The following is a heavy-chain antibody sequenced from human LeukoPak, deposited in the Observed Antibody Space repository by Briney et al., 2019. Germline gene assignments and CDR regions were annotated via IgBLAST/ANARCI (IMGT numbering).Heavy chain of an antibody. V-gene: IGHV4-39*02. CDR3: ARENSTSFDY. D-gene: IGHD2-2*01. Sequence: SETLSLTCTVSGGSITSTNFYWGWIRQPPGKGLAWLGSIYYSGSTYDNPSLKSRVTISVDRSKNQFSLKLSSVTAADTAMYYCARENSTSFDYWGQGILVSVSS. CDR2: IYYSGST. J-gene: IGHJ4*02. CDR1: GGSITSTNFY.